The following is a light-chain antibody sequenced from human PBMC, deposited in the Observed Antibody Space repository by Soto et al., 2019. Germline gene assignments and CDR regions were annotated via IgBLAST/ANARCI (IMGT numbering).Light chain of an antibody. V-gene: IGLV2-14*02. CDR1: SSDFGSYKF. CDR3: FSFTTTSTQV. J-gene: IGLJ1*01. Sequence: QSALTQPASVSGSPGQSATISCTGTSSDFGSYKFVSWYQHHPGKVPKVIIYETSKRPSGVSDRFSGSKSGNTASLTISGLQAEDEADYYCFSFTTTSTQVFGTGTKVTVL. CDR2: ETS.